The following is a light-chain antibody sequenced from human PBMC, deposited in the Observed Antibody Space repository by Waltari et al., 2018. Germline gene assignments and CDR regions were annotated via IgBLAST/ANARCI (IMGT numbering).Light chain of an antibody. Sequence: QSVLTQPPSASGAPGQPVTFSCSGSRSHIARNIVTWSQHFPGTAPKLLIYSNNQRPSGGPDRFFASKSGTSASLVISGLQSEDEANYYCASWDDTLNGFYAFGTGTKVTVV. V-gene: IGLV1-44*01. CDR2: SNN. J-gene: IGLJ1*01. CDR1: RSHIARNI. CDR3: ASWDDTLNGFYA.